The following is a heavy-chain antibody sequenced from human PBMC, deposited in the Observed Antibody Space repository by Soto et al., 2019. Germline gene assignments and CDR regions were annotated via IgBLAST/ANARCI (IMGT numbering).Heavy chain of an antibody. J-gene: IGHJ4*02. D-gene: IGHD6-19*01. CDR2: VSHDGRNT. CDR3: AKGGRQWLVTSDFNY. V-gene: IGHV3-30*18. CDR1: GFTFSDYA. Sequence: VQLVESGGGVVQPGRSLRLSCAAPGFTFSDYAMHWVRQAPGKGLEWGAVVSHDGRNTHYADSVKGRFTISRDSSKNTVSLEMTSLRAEDTAVYYGAKGGRQWLVTSDFNYWGQGALVTVSS.